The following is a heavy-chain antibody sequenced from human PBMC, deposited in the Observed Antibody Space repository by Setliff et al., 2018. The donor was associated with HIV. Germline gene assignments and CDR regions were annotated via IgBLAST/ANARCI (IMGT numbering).Heavy chain of an antibody. CDR2: IKQDGSEK. J-gene: IGHJ5*01. CDR3: VRGGILLWFGEFS. CDR1: GFTFSSYW. Sequence: GGSLRLSCAASGFTFSSYWMSWVRQAPGKGLEWVANIKQDGSEKYYVDSAKGRFTISRDNAKKSLYLQMDSLRAEDTAVYYCVRGGILLWFGEFSWGQGTLVTVSS. V-gene: IGHV3-7*01. D-gene: IGHD3-10*01.